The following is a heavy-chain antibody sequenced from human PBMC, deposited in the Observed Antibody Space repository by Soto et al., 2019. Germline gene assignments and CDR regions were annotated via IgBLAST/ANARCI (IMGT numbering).Heavy chain of an antibody. J-gene: IGHJ4*02. D-gene: IGHD6-13*01. Sequence: GESLKISCKGSGYTFSSYWIGWVRQVPGQGLEWMGNIYPSDSDTTYSPSFQGQVTISADKSIRTAYVQWGSLKAPDTAMYYCARLQAAAGDNDLTFDYWGQGTLVTVSS. V-gene: IGHV5-51*01. CDR3: ARLQAAAGDNDLTFDY. CDR2: IYPSDSDT. CDR1: GYTFSSYW.